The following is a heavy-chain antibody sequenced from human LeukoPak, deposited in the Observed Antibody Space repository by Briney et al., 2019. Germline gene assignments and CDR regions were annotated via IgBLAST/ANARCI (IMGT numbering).Heavy chain of an antibody. CDR2: ISGSGGST. Sequence: PGGSLRLSCAASGFTFSDHFMGWVRQAPGKGLEWVSAISGSGGSTYYADSVKGRFTISRDKSKNTLYLQMNSLRAADTAVYYCAKVTSDYVYYYGRDVWGQGTTVTVSS. J-gene: IGHJ6*02. D-gene: IGHD4-17*01. CDR1: GFTFSDHF. V-gene: IGHV3-23*01. CDR3: AKVTSDYVYYYGRDV.